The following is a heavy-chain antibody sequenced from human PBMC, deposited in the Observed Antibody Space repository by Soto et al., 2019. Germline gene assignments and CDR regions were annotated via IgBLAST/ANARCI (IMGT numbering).Heavy chain of an antibody. CDR1: GGSISSGGYY. V-gene: IGHV4-31*02. CDR2: IYYSGST. J-gene: IGHJ6*02. D-gene: IGHD2-2*01. CDR3: ARGPVVPAAIPYYYGMDV. Sequence: SETLSLTCTVSGGSISSGGYYWIWIRQHPGKVLEWIGYIYYSGSTYYNPSLKSRVTISVDTSKNQFSLKLSSVTAADTAVYYCARGPVVPAAIPYYYGMDVWGQGTTVTVSS.